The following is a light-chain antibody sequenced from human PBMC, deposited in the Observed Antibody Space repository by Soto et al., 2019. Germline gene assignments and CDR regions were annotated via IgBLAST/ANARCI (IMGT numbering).Light chain of an antibody. V-gene: IGKV3-20*01. J-gene: IGKJ3*01. CDR2: ATS. CDR1: QSVSSSF. Sequence: EIVLTQSPGTLSLSPGERATLSCRASQSVSSSFLVWYQQKVGQAPRLLIYATSSRATGIPDRFSGSGSGTDFTLTISRLEPGDFAVYYCQQFGASPFTVGPGTKVDSK. CDR3: QQFGASPFT.